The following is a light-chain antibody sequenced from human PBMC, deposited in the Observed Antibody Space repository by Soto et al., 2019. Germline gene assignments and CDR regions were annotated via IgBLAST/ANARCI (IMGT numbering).Light chain of an antibody. Sequence: QSALTQPRSVSGSPGQSVTISCTGTNSDVGGYKYVSWYQQHPGKAPKVMIYEVSKRPSGVPDRFSGSKSGNTASLTISGLQADDEADYYCCSHAGSYTYVFGTGTKVTVL. CDR3: CSHAGSYTYV. V-gene: IGLV2-11*01. J-gene: IGLJ1*01. CDR1: NSDVGGYKY. CDR2: EVS.